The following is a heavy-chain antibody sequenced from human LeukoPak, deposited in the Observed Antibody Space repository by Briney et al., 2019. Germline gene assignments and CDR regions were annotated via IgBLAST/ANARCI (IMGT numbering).Heavy chain of an antibody. V-gene: IGHV1-2*02. J-gene: IGHJ5*02. CDR2: INPNSGGT. D-gene: IGHD3-10*01. CDR3: ARAGGWFGEGPGDWFDP. Sequence: ASVKVSCKASGYTFTGYYMHWVRRAPGQGLEWMGWINPNSGGTNYAQKFQGRVTMTRDTSISTAYMELSRLRSDDTAVYYCARAGGWFGEGPGDWFDPWGQGTLVTVSS. CDR1: GYTFTGYY.